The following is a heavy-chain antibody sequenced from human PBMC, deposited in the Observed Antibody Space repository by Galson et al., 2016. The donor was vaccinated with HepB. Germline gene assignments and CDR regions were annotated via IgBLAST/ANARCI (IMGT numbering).Heavy chain of an antibody. Sequence: SLRLSCAASGFTSSNYGIHWVRQAPGKGLEWVAVISSDGTNIYYADSAKGRFTISRDNSKNTVFLQMNSLRAEDTALYYCAKNGGSLAADVWGQGTTVIVSS. V-gene: IGHV3-30*18. D-gene: IGHD1-26*01. CDR1: GFTSSNYG. CDR3: AKNGGSLAADV. J-gene: IGHJ6*02. CDR2: ISSDGTNI.